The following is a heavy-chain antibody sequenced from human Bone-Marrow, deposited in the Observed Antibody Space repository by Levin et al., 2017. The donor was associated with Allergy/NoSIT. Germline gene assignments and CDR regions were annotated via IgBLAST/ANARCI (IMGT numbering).Heavy chain of an antibody. D-gene: IGHD1-26*01. J-gene: IGHJ3*02. Sequence: PSQTLSLTCNVFGGSINYSYWSWIRQPPGKGLDWIGYIYYTGSPNYNPSLKSRVTISVDKSNNQFSLQLNSVSAADTAVYYCARERVGIRGRDAFDIWGQGTMVTVSS. V-gene: IGHV4-59*01. CDR2: IYYTGSP. CDR3: ARERVGIRGRDAFDI. CDR1: GGSINYSY.